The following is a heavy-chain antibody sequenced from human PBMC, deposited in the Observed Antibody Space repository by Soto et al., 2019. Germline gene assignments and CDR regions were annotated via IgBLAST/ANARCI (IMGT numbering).Heavy chain of an antibody. CDR2: IYYSGST. V-gene: IGHV4-59*12. J-gene: IGHJ4*02. Sequence: SETLSLTCTVSGGSISSYYWSWIRQPPGKGLEYIGYIYYSGSTNYNPSLKSRVTISVDTSKNQFSLKLSSVTAADTAVYYCAREAPYSSFGYWGQGTLVTVSS. CDR3: AREAPYSSFGY. D-gene: IGHD6-13*01. CDR1: GGSISSYY.